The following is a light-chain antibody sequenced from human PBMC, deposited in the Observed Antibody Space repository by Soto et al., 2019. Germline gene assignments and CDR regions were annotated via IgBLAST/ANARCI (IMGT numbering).Light chain of an antibody. Sequence: EIVLTQSPATLSLSPGERATLSCRASQSVSSYLAWYQQKPGQAPRLLIYDASNMATGIPARFSGSGSGTDFTLTISSLEPEDFAVYYCQQRSNWPPFFTFGPGTKVDIK. CDR3: QQRSNWPPFFT. CDR1: QSVSSY. V-gene: IGKV3-11*01. J-gene: IGKJ3*01. CDR2: DAS.